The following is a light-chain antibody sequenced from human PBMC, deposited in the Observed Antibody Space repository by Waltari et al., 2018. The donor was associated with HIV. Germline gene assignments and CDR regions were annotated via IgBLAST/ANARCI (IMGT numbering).Light chain of an antibody. J-gene: IGLJ3*02. Sequence: QLVLTQSPSVSASLGASVKHTCTLRSGHSHYAIAWHQQQPEKGPRYLMRLNSDGSHNKGDGIPDRFSGSGSGAERYLSISSLQADDEADYYCQTWDTGIQVFGGGTKLTVL. CDR2: LNSDGSH. CDR1: SGHSHYA. V-gene: IGLV4-69*01. CDR3: QTWDTGIQV.